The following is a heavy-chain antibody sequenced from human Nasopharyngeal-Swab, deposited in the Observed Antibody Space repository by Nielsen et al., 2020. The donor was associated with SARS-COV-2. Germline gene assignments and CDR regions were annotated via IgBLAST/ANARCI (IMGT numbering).Heavy chain of an antibody. D-gene: IGHD6-19*01. V-gene: IGHV3-33*05. Sequence: VRQAPGKGLEWVALISYDGINEYYADSVKGRFTISRDNAKNSLYLQMNSLRAEDTAVYFCARDQISVAGTWSPPRTDYWGQGTLVTVSS. J-gene: IGHJ4*02. CDR3: ARDQISVAGTWSPPRTDY. CDR2: ISYDGINE.